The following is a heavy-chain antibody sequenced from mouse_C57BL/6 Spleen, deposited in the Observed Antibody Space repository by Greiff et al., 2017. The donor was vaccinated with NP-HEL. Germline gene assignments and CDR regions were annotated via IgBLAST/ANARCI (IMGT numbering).Heavy chain of an antibody. CDR3: SRNYDYPFDY. V-gene: IGHV5-17*01. CDR2: ISSGSSTT. J-gene: IGHJ2*01. D-gene: IGHD2-4*01. Sequence: EVKLVESGGGLVKPGGSLKLSCAASGFTFSDYGMHWVRQAPEKGLEWVAYISSGSSTTYYADTVKGRFTISRDNAKNTLFLQMTRLRSADTAMSYCSRNYDYPFDYWGQGTTLTVSS. CDR1: GFTFSDYG.